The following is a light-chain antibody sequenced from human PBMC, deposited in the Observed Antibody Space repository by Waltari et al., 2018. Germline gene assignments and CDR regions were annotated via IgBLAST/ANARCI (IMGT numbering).Light chain of an antibody. CDR2: DVT. CDR3: SSQTLDGLVL. Sequence: QSALTQPASVSGSPGQSITISCSGLGGAAGASASVSWHQHHPDKAPQVIIYDVTHRPSGVSDRFSASKSANTASLTISRLQPEDEADYYCSSQTLDGLVLFGGGTRLTVL. CDR1: GGAAGASAS. V-gene: IGLV2-14*03. J-gene: IGLJ2*01.